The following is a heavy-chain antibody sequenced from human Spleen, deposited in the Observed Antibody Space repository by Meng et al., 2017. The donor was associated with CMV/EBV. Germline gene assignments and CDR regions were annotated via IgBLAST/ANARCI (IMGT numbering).Heavy chain of an antibody. D-gene: IGHD2-8*02. CDR2: IYTSGCT. CDR1: GGSISNYY. V-gene: IGHV4-4*07. Sequence: SETLSLTCTVSGGSISNYYWNWIRQPAGKGLEWIGRIYTSGCTNYSPSLKSRITISVDTSKNQFSLNLSSVTAADTAVYYCAREGVGGVLNWLDPWGQGTLVTVSS. J-gene: IGHJ5*02. CDR3: AREGVGGVLNWLDP.